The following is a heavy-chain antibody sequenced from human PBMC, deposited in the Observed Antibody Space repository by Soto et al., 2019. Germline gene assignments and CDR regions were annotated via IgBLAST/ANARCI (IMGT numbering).Heavy chain of an antibody. V-gene: IGHV3-53*01. CDR2: IYSGGST. Sequence: EVRLVESGGGLIQPGGSLRLSCAASGSTFSSNDMNWVRQAPGKGLEWVSLIYSGGSTYYADSVKGRFTISRDNSKNTLYLQMSSLRAEDTAVYYCATRPLLPGAPWGQGTMVTVSS. J-gene: IGHJ3*01. CDR1: GSTFSSND. CDR3: ATRPLLPGAP. D-gene: IGHD3-22*01.